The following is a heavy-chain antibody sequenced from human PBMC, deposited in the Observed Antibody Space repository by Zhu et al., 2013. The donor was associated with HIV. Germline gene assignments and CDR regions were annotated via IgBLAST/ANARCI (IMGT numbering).Heavy chain of an antibody. CDR3: AREGDEGLPLGELSLPFDC. CDR2: IIPIFGTA. V-gene: IGHV1-69*01. J-gene: IGHJ4*02. Sequence: QVQLVQSGAEVKKPGSSVKVSCKASGGTFSSYTFSWVRQGPRRGLEWMGGIIPIFGTANYAQKFQGRLTITADESTTTAYMELSSLTYEDTAVYYCAREGDEGLPLGELSLPFDCWGQGTLVTVSS. D-gene: IGHD3-16*02. CDR1: GGTFSSYT.